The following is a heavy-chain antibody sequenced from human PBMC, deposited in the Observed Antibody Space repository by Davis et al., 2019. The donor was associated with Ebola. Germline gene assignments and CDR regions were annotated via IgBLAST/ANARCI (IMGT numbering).Heavy chain of an antibody. CDR1: GGSINSYY. CDR2: IYYTGST. CDR3: ARHGQQWLINNWFDP. Sequence: MPSETLSLTCAVSGGSINSYYWSWIRQSPGKGLEWIGYIYYTGSTTYSPSLKSRVPMSLDTSKNQFSLKLTSVTAADTAVYYCARHGQQWLINNWFDPWGQGSLVTVSS. J-gene: IGHJ5*02. V-gene: IGHV4-59*08. D-gene: IGHD6-19*01.